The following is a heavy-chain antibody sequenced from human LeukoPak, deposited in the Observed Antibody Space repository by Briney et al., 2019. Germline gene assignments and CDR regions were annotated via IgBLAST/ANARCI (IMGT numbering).Heavy chain of an antibody. CDR1: GGSISSYY. Sequence: SETLSLTCTVSGGSISSYYWSWIRQPPGKGLEWIGEINHSGSTNYNPSLKSRVTISVDTSKNQFSLKLSSVTAADTAVYYCARGLPPYYYDSSGYFDYWGQGTLVTVSS. CDR3: ARGLPPYYYDSSGYFDY. D-gene: IGHD3-22*01. CDR2: INHSGST. V-gene: IGHV4-34*01. J-gene: IGHJ4*02.